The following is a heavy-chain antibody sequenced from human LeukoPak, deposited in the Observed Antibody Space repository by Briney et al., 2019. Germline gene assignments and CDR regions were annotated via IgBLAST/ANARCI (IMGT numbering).Heavy chain of an antibody. V-gene: IGHV1-2*02. Sequence: ASVKVSCEAFGFTLTAYYVHWFRQAPGQGLEWLGWINPTTGHTKNAEKLQGRVTMTRDTPITTVYMELNRLRSDDTATYYCARGGDGYNAIDYWGQGTLVTVSS. CDR2: INPTTGHT. J-gene: IGHJ4*02. CDR1: GFTLTAYY. CDR3: ARGGDGYNAIDY. D-gene: IGHD5-24*01.